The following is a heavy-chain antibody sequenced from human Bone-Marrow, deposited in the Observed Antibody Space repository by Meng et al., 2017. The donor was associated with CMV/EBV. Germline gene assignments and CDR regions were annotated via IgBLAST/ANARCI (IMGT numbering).Heavy chain of an antibody. CDR3: ARTWRTGVSYSDFDY. J-gene: IGHJ4*02. Sequence: SGPTLVKPTQTLTLTCTFSGFSLTTSGMCVNWVRQSPGKALEWLALIDWDGDKYYRTSLKTRLTISKDTSKNQVVLTMTNMDPVDSATYYCARTWRTGVSYSDFDYWGQGNLVTVAS. D-gene: IGHD1-26*01. CDR2: IDWDGDK. CDR1: GFSLTTSGMC. V-gene: IGHV2-70*20.